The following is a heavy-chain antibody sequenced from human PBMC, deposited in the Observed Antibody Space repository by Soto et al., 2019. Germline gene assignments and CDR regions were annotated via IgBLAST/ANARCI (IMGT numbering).Heavy chain of an antibody. D-gene: IGHD2-2*01. Sequence: SVKVSCKASGYTFTYRYLHWVLQAPGQALEWMGWITPFNGNTNYAQKFQDRVTITRDRSMSTAYMELSSLRSEDTAMYYCASSDIVLVPAAMRGSWFDPWGQGTLVTVSS. CDR2: ITPFNGNT. CDR3: ASSDIVLVPAAMRGSWFDP. V-gene: IGHV1-45*02. CDR1: GYTFTYRY. J-gene: IGHJ5*02.